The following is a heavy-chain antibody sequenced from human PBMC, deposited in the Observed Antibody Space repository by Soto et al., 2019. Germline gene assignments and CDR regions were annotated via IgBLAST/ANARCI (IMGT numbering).Heavy chain of an antibody. CDR1: GGTFNNYA. J-gene: IGHJ4*02. V-gene: IGHV1-69*01. CDR2: IIPMFGTV. D-gene: IGHD6-6*01. Sequence: QVQLVQSGTEVKKPGSSVKVSCKASGGTFNNYAISWVRQAPGQGLEWMAGIIPMFGTVNYLQKFQGRVTLTADESTSTAYMELSSVRSEDTAVYYCAIKSSSDLGNYWGQGTLVTVSS. CDR3: AIKSSSDLGNY.